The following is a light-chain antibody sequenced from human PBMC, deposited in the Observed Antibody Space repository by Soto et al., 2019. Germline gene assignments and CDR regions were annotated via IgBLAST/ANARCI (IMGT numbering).Light chain of an antibody. CDR1: SSDVGTYNY. CDR2: DVS. CDR3: RSYTSSSTSVV. J-gene: IGLJ2*01. V-gene: IGLV2-14*01. Sequence: QSALTQPASVSGSPGQSITISCTGTSSDVGTYNYVSWYQQHPGKAPKLMIYDVSYRPSGVSDRFSGSKSGNTASLTISGLQAEDEADYYCRSYTSSSTSVVFGGGTKLTVL.